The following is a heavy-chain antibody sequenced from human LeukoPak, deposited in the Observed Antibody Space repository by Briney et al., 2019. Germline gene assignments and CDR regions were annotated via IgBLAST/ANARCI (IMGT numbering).Heavy chain of an antibody. CDR3: ARAYSSSSVSGFDP. Sequence: SETLSLTCTVSGYSISSGYYWGWIRQPPGKGLEWIGSIYHSGSTNYNPSLKSRVTISVDTSKNQFSLKLSSVTAADTAVYYCARAYSSSSVSGFDPWGQGTLVTVSS. CDR2: IYHSGST. CDR1: GYSISSGYY. J-gene: IGHJ5*02. D-gene: IGHD6-6*01. V-gene: IGHV4-38-2*02.